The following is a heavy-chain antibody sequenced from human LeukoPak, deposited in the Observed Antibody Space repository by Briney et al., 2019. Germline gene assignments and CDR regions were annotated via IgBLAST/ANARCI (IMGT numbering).Heavy chain of an antibody. CDR1: GYTFTNYY. CDR2: INPSGGTT. V-gene: IGHV1-46*01. Sequence: ASVKVSCKASGYTFTNYYMHWVRQTPGQGLEWMGIINPSGGTTSYAQKFQGRVTMTRDTSISTAYMELSRLRSDDTAVYYCARDNDFWSGYYNDYYYYMDVWGKGTTVTVSS. J-gene: IGHJ6*03. CDR3: ARDNDFWSGYYNDYYYYMDV. D-gene: IGHD3-3*01.